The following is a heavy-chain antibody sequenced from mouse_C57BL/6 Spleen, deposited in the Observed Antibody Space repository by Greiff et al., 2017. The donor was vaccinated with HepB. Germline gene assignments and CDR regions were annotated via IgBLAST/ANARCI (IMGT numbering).Heavy chain of an antibody. J-gene: IGHJ1*03. CDR3: ARSGYYYGSSYGYFDV. V-gene: IGHV1-52*01. Sequence: QVHVKQPGAELVRPGSSVKLSCKASGYTFTSYWMHWVKQRPIQGLEWIGNIDPSDSETHYNQKFKDKATLTVDKSSSTAYMQLSSLTSEDSAVYYCARSGYYYGSSYGYFDVWGTGTTVTVSS. CDR1: GYTFTSYW. D-gene: IGHD1-1*01. CDR2: IDPSDSET.